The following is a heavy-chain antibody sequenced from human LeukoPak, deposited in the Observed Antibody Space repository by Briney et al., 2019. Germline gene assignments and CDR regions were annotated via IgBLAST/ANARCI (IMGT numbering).Heavy chain of an antibody. Sequence: ASMKVSCKASGYTFTDYYMHWVRQAPGQGLEWMGWINPNSGGTNYAQKLQGRVTMTTDTSTSTAYMELRSLRSDDTAVYYCARDGLRIAAAGTSVDYWGQGTLVTVSS. CDR2: INPNSGGT. V-gene: IGHV1-2*02. CDR3: ARDGLRIAAAGTSVDY. J-gene: IGHJ4*02. D-gene: IGHD6-13*01. CDR1: GYTFTDYY.